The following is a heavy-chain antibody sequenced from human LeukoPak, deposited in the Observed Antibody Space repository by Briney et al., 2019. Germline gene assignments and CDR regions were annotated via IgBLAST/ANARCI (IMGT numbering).Heavy chain of an antibody. CDR1: GGSFSGYY. V-gene: IGHV4-34*01. CDR3: ARGRDFWSGYLAYFDY. Sequence: PSETLSLTCAVYGGSFSGYYWSWIRQPPGKGLEWIGEINHSGSTNYNPSLKSRVTISVDTSKNQFSLKLSSVTAADTAVYYCARGRDFWSGYLAYFDYWGQGTLVTVS. J-gene: IGHJ4*02. CDR2: INHSGST. D-gene: IGHD3-3*01.